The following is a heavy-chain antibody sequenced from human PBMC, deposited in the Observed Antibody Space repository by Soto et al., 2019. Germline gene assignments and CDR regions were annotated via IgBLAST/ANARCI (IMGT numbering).Heavy chain of an antibody. V-gene: IGHV3-21*01. CDR2: SSSNSAYI. CDR3: TRDASRDSSARGWFDP. CDR1: GFTFRSFT. Sequence: GGSLRLSCAASGFTFRSFTMNGVRQAPGQGLEWVSTSSSNSAYIYYTDALRGRFTSSRDNAKSSLQLQMNSLRAEDTAVYYCTRDASRDSSARGWFDPWGPGTLVTVSS. D-gene: IGHD6-13*01. J-gene: IGHJ5*02.